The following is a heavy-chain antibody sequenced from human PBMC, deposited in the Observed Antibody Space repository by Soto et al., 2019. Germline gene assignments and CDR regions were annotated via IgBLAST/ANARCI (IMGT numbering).Heavy chain of an antibody. D-gene: IGHD4-4*01. V-gene: IGHV4-59*08. Sequence: PSETLSLTCTVSGGSISSYYWSWIRQPPGKGLEWIGYIYYSGSTNYNPSLKSRVTISVDTSKNQFSLKLSSVTAADTAVYYCARLNYSNYGFYYYYYMDVWGKGTTVTVSS. J-gene: IGHJ6*03. CDR1: GGSISSYY. CDR3: ARLNYSNYGFYYYYYMDV. CDR2: IYYSGST.